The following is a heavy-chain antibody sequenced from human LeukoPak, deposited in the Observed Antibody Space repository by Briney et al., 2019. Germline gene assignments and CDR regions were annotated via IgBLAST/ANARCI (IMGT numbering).Heavy chain of an antibody. D-gene: IGHD6-13*01. J-gene: IGHJ4*02. CDR3: ARHAKAYGSSCDY. V-gene: IGHV5-10-1*01. Sequence: GESLRISCAGSGYSFTSYWISWVRQMPGKGLEWMGTIDPSDSYTNYTPSFQGHVTISADKSFSTAYLQWTSLKASDTAMYYCARHAKAYGSSCDYWGQGTLVTVSS. CDR2: IDPSDSYT. CDR1: GYSFTSYW.